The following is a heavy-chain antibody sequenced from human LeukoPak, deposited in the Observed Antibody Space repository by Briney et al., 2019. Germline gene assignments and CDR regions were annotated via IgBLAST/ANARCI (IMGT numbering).Heavy chain of an antibody. D-gene: IGHD3-22*01. CDR1: GFTFSRYW. V-gene: IGHV3-30*02. Sequence: PGGSLRLSCAASGFTFSRYWMHWVRQAPGKGLEWVAFIRYDGSNKYYADSVKGRFTISRDNSKNTLYLQMNSLRAEDTAVYYCAKEGGASSGPFDYWGQGTLVTVSS. CDR2: IRYDGSNK. J-gene: IGHJ4*02. CDR3: AKEGGASSGPFDY.